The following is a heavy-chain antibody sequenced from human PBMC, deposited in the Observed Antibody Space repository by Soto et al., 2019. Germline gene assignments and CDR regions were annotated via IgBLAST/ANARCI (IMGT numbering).Heavy chain of an antibody. CDR1: GGSISRSSYF. J-gene: IGHJ3*02. CDR3: ARTDSSGYHDAFDI. V-gene: IGHV4-39*01. CDR2: IYYSGST. Sequence: SSETLSLTCSVSGGSISRSSYFWGWIRQPPGKGLEWIGSIYYSGSTYYNPSLKSRVTVSVDTTKNQFSLKLTSVTAADTAVYYCARTDSSGYHDAFDIWGQGTMVTVSS. D-gene: IGHD3-22*01.